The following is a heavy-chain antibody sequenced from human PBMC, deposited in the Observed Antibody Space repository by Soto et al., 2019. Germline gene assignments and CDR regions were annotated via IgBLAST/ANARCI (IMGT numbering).Heavy chain of an antibody. Sequence: GGSLRLSCAASGFTFSNAWMSWLRQAPGKGLEWVGRIKSKTDGGTTDYAAPVKGRFTISRDDSKNTLYLQMNSLKTEDTAVYYCTTDLLGGNIVVVPAAADYYGMDVWGQGTTVTVSS. J-gene: IGHJ6*02. CDR2: IKSKTDGGTT. D-gene: IGHD2-2*01. CDR1: GFTFSNAW. CDR3: TTDLLGGNIVVVPAAADYYGMDV. V-gene: IGHV3-15*01.